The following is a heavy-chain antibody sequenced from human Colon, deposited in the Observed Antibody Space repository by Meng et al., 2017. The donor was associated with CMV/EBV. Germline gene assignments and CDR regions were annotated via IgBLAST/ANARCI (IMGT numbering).Heavy chain of an antibody. V-gene: IGHV3-74*01. Sequence: GESLKISCAASGFTFSSYWMHWVRQAPGKGLVWVSRINSDGSSTSYADSVKGRFTISRDNAKNTLYLQMNSLRAEDTAVYYCAKDGGGSSWDGFFDFWGQGTLVTVSS. D-gene: IGHD6-13*01. CDR1: GFTFSSYW. CDR3: AKDGGGSSWDGFFDF. J-gene: IGHJ4*02. CDR2: INSDGSST.